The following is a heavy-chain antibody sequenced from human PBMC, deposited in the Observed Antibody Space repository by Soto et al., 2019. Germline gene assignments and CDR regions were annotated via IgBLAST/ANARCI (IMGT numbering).Heavy chain of an antibody. CDR1: GFAFSNAW. D-gene: IGHD6-19*01. CDR3: TTGVNQWLANDY. Sequence: EVQLVEPGGGWVKPGGSFTPSCEASGFAFSNAWMHWVRQAPGTGLEWVGRIKRKSDGEPTDYAAPVRGRFGISRDDSRNTLHLQMNSLRNEDTAVYYCTTGVNQWLANDYWGQGTLVTVSS. J-gene: IGHJ4*02. V-gene: IGHV3-15*07. CDR2: IKRKSDGEPT.